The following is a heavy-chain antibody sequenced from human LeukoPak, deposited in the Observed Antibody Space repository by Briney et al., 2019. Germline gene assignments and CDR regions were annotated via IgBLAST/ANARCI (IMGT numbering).Heavy chain of an antibody. CDR1: GGTFSSYA. V-gene: IGHV1-46*01. J-gene: IGHJ4*02. CDR2: INPSGGST. CDR3: ARASASYGCDY. D-gene: IGHD5-18*01. Sequence: GASVKVSCKASGGTFSSYAISWVRQAPGQGLEWMGIINPSGGSTSYAQKFQGRVTMTRDTSTSTVYMELSSLRSEDTAVYYCARASASYGCDYWGQGTLVTVSS.